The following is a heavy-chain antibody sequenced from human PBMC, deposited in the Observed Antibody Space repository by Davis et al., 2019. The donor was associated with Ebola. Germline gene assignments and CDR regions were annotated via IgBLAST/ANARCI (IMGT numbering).Heavy chain of an antibody. Sequence: GESLKISCAASEFTFSGYAMSWVRQAPGKGLEWVSAISGSGGSTYYAGSVKGRFTISRDNSRNTLYLQMNSLRAEDTAVYYCAKHVDTAMWSWFDPWGQGTLVTVSS. CDR3: AKHVDTAMWSWFDP. V-gene: IGHV3-23*01. CDR2: ISGSGGST. CDR1: EFTFSGYA. J-gene: IGHJ5*02. D-gene: IGHD5-18*01.